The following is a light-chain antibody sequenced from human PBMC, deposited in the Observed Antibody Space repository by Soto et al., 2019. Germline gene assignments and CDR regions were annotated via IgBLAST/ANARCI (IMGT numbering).Light chain of an antibody. J-gene: IGKJ4*01. V-gene: IGKV3-20*01. CDR1: QSVSDNY. Sequence: EIVLTQSPGALSLSPGERATLSCRASQSVSDNYLAWYQQKPGQAPRLLIYGASTRATGIPDRFSGSGSGTDFTLTISRLEPEDFAVYYCQQYGGSHRVSFGGGTKVEIK. CDR2: GAS. CDR3: QQYGGSHRVS.